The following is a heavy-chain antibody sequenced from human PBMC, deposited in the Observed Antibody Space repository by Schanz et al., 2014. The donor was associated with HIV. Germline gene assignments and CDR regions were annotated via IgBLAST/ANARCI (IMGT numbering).Heavy chain of an antibody. CDR1: GFTFMSHT. Sequence: VRLVESGGGVVQPGRSLRLSCAASGFTFMSHTMNWVRQAPGKGLEWVSSISDRSDYLHYADSVKGRFTISRDNAKNSLYLQMSSLRAEDTAVYYCARDSYYDRSRYSGYYYYGMDVWGQGTTVTVS. V-gene: IGHV3-21*01. CDR2: ISDRSDYL. CDR3: ARDSYYDRSRYSGYYYYGMDV. J-gene: IGHJ6*02. D-gene: IGHD3-9*01.